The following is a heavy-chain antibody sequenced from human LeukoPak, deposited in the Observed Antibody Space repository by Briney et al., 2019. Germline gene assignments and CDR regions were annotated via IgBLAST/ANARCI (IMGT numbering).Heavy chain of an antibody. CDR3: ARVGGPFKGYSSGWYSPSHYFDY. CDR2: IYHSGST. V-gene: IGHV4-38-2*02. J-gene: IGHJ4*02. D-gene: IGHD6-19*01. CDR1: GYSISSGYY. Sequence: SETLSLTCTVSGYSISSGYYWGWIRQPPGKGLEWIGSIYHSGSTYYNPSLKSRVTISVDTSKNQFSLKLSSVTAADTAVYYCARVGGPFKGYSSGWYSPSHYFDYWGQGTLVTVSS.